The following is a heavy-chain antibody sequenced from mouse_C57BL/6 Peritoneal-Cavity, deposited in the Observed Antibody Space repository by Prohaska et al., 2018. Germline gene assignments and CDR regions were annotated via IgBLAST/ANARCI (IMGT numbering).Heavy chain of an antibody. V-gene: IGHV1-36*01. CDR2: GT. CDR3: ALIYYDYDGYAMDY. D-gene: IGHD2-4*01. Sequence: GTSYNQKFKGKATLTVDTSSSTAYMELNSLTSEDSAVYYCALIYYDYDGYAMDYWGQGTLVTVSS. J-gene: IGHJ4*01.